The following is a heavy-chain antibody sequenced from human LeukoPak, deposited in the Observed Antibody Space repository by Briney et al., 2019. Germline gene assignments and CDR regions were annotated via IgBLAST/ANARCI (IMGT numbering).Heavy chain of an antibody. D-gene: IGHD7-27*01. CDR1: GYTFTSYD. CDR2: MSPNSGDT. Sequence: ASVKVSCKASGYTFTSYDFNWVRQATGQRPEWMGWMSPNSGDTGYAQKFQDRVTMTRNTSISTAYMELSSLRSDDTAVYYCARGPPNWGYDYWGPGTLDTVSS. J-gene: IGHJ4*02. CDR3: ARGPPNWGYDY. V-gene: IGHV1-8*01.